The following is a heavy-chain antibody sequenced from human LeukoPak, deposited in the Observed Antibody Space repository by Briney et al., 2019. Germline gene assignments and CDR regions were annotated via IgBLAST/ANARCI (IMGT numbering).Heavy chain of an antibody. D-gene: IGHD3-22*01. Sequence: PWASVKVSCKASGGTFSSYAISWVRQAPGQGLEWMGGIIPIFGTANYAQKFQGRVTITADKSTSTAYMELSSLRSEDTAVYYCARENLSPKITMTGGDAFDIWGQGTMVTVSS. J-gene: IGHJ3*02. V-gene: IGHV1-69*06. CDR2: IIPIFGTA. CDR1: GGTFSSYA. CDR3: ARENLSPKITMTGGDAFDI.